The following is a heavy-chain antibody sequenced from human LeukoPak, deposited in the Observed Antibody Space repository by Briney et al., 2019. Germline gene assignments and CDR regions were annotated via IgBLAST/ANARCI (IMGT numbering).Heavy chain of an antibody. D-gene: IGHD3-10*01. CDR2: ISSSGSTT. V-gene: IGHV3-48*03. CDR1: GFTFSSYD. CDR3: ARERSNHRPLNYYGSGTYDDNFDY. Sequence: PGGSLRLSRAASGFTFSSYDMNWVRQAPGKGLEWVSYISSSGSTTYYADSLKGRFTISRDNAKNSLYLQMNSLRAEDKAVDYCARERSNHRPLNYYGSGTYDDNFDYWGQGTLVTVSS. J-gene: IGHJ4*02.